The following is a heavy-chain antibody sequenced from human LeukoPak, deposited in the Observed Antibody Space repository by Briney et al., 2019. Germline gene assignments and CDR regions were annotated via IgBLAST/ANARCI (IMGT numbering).Heavy chain of an antibody. J-gene: IGHJ4*02. CDR3: ARMYYYDSSGYRG. D-gene: IGHD3-22*01. CDR2: IIPIFGTA. CDR1: GYTFPSYF. Sequence: ASVKVSCKASGYTFPSYFMHWVRQAPGQGLEWMGGIIPIFGTANYAQKFQGRVTITADESTSTAYMELSSLRSEDTAVYYCARMYYYDSSGYRGWGQGTLVTVSS. V-gene: IGHV1-69*13.